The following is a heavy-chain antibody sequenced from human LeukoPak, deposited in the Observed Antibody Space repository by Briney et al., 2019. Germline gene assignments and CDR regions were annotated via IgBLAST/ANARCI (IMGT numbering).Heavy chain of an antibody. D-gene: IGHD2-2*01. CDR1: GGSISSYY. J-gene: IGHJ5*02. CDR2: IYYSGST. Sequence: SETLSLTCTVSGGSISSYYWSWIRQPPGKGLEWIGYIYYSGSTNYNPSLKSRVTISVDTSKNQFSLKLSSVTAADTAVYYCARATPQRVGVAVVPAAIHWFDPWGQGTLVTVSS. V-gene: IGHV4-59*01. CDR3: ARATPQRVGVAVVPAAIHWFDP.